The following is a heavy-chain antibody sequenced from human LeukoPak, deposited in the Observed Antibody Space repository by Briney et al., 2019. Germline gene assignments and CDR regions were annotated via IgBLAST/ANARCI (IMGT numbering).Heavy chain of an antibody. CDR3: ARVKTYYYDSSGYDY. Sequence: GGSLRLSCAASGFTVSSNYMSWVRQAPGKGLEWVSVIYSGGNTYYADSVKGRFTISRDNSKNTLYLQMNSLRAEDTAVYYCARVKTYYYDSSGYDYWGQGTLVTVSS. V-gene: IGHV3-66*01. CDR2: IYSGGNT. J-gene: IGHJ4*02. D-gene: IGHD3-22*01. CDR1: GFTVSSNY.